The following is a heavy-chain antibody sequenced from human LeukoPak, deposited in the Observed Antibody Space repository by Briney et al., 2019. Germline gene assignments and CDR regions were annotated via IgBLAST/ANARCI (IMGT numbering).Heavy chain of an antibody. CDR1: GFTLSSYS. CDR3: AKGMTTVTTSEDAFDI. CDR2: ISSSSSYI. J-gene: IGHJ3*02. V-gene: IGHV3-21*01. Sequence: GGSLRLSCAASGFTLSSYSINWVRQAPGKGLEWVSSISSSSSYIYYADSVKGRFTISRDNARESLYPQMNNLRAEDTAVYYCAKGMTTVTTSEDAFDIWGQGTMVTVSS. D-gene: IGHD4-17*01.